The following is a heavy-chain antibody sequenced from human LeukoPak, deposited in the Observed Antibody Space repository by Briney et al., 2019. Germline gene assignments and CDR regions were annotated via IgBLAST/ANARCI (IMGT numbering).Heavy chain of an antibody. V-gene: IGHV3-21*01. Sequence: GGSLRLSCAASGFTFSSYSMNWVRQAPGKGLEWVSSISSSSSYIYYADSVKGRFTISRDNAKNSLYLQMNSLRAEDTAVYYCAREGAVAGLFGPWGQGTLVTVSS. J-gene: IGHJ5*02. CDR2: ISSSSSYI. CDR1: GFTFSSYS. D-gene: IGHD6-19*01. CDR3: AREGAVAGLFGP.